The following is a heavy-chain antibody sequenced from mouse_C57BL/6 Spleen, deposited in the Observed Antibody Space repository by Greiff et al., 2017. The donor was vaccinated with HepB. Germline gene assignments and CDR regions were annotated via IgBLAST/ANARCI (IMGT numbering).Heavy chain of an antibody. CDR2: LDPEDGET. CDR1: GFNIKDDY. CDR3: ARREYYGSSPPFDY. J-gene: IGHJ2*01. Sequence: EVQLQQSGAELVKPGASVKLSCTASGFNIKDDYMHWVKQRTEQGLEWIGRLDPEDGETKYAPKFQGQATITADTSSNTDYLQLSSLTSEDTAVYYCARREYYGSSPPFDYWGQGTTLTVSS. D-gene: IGHD1-1*01. V-gene: IGHV14-2*01.